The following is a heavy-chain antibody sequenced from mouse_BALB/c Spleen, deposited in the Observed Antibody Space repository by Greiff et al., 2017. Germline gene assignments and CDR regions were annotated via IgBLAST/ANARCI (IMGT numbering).Heavy chain of an antibody. V-gene: IGHV5-12-1*01. CDR1: GFAFSSYD. CDR3: ARHARLLHYFDY. J-gene: IGHJ2*01. D-gene: IGHD2-3*01. CDR2: ISSGGGST. Sequence: EVQGVESGGGLVKPGGSLKLSCAASGFAFSSYDMSWVRQTPEKRLEWVAYISSGGGSTYYPDTVKGRFTISRDNAKNTLYLQMSSLKSEDTAMYYCARHARLLHYFDYWGQGTTLTVSS.